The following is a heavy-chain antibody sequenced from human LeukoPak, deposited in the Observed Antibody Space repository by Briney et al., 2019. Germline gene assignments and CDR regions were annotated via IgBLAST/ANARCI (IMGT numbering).Heavy chain of an antibody. J-gene: IGHJ4*02. Sequence: SVKVSCKASGGTFSSHAISWVRQAPGQGLEWMGGIIPIFGTANYAQKFQGRVTITADKSTSTAYMELSSLRSEDTAVYYCASTDLVVVAATTEYYFDYWGQGTLVTVSS. CDR1: GGTFSSHA. CDR2: IIPIFGTA. CDR3: ASTDLVVVAATTEYYFDY. V-gene: IGHV1-69*06. D-gene: IGHD2-15*01.